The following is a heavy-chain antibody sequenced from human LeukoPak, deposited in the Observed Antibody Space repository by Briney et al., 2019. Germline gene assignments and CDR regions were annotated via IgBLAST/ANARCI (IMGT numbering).Heavy chain of an antibody. Sequence: ASVKVSCKASGYTFTSYYMHWVRQAPGQGLEWMGIINPSGGSTGYAQKFQGRVTMTRDTSTSTVYMELSSLRSEDTAVYYCARGPVIGGHSSSSAWYFDLWGRGTLVTVS. CDR1: GYTFTSYY. D-gene: IGHD6-6*01. V-gene: IGHV1-46*01. J-gene: IGHJ2*01. CDR3: ARGPVIGGHSSSSAWYFDL. CDR2: INPSGGST.